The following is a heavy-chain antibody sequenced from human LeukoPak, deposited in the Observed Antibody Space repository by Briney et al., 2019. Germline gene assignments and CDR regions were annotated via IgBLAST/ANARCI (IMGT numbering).Heavy chain of an antibody. Sequence: SQTLSLTCAISGDSVSSNSAAWNWIRQSPSRGLEWLGRTYCRSKWYNDYAVSVKSRISINPDTSKNQFSLQLNSVTPEDTAVYYCARGSNSGYDYPFDYWGQGTLVTVSS. CDR3: ARGSNSGYDYPFDY. J-gene: IGHJ4*02. CDR2: TYCRSKWYN. V-gene: IGHV6-1*01. D-gene: IGHD5-12*01. CDR1: GDSVSSNSAA.